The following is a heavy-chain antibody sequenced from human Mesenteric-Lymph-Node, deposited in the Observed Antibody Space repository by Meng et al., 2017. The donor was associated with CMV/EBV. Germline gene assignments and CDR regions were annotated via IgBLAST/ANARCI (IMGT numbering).Heavy chain of an antibody. J-gene: IGHJ4*01. Sequence: GGSLRLSCRGSGYTFTNGWIGWVRQRPGEGLEWMGIIHPANSETRYGPSFQGQVTISADKSISSAFMQWSSLEASDSAMYYCARRMVYTKGWDYWGHGTLVTVSS. D-gene: IGHD2-8*01. CDR1: GYTFTNGW. V-gene: IGHV5-51*01. CDR3: ARRMVYTKGWDY. CDR2: IHPANSET.